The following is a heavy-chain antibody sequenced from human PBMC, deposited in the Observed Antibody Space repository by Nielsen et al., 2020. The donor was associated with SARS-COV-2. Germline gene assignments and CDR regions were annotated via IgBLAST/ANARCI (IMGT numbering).Heavy chain of an antibody. CDR3: ARDLGVLMVYAIDYYYGMDV. J-gene: IGHJ6*02. V-gene: IGHV3-30*04. Sequence: WIRQPPGKGLEWVAVISYDGSNKYYADSVKGRFTISRDNAKNSLYLQMNSLRAEDTALYHCARDLGVLMVYAIDYYYGMDVWGQGTTVTVSS. D-gene: IGHD2-8*01. CDR2: ISYDGSNK.